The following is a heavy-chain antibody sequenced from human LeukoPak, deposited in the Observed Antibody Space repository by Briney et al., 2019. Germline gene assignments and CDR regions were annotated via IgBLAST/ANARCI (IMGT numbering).Heavy chain of an antibody. CDR1: GGSCSGYY. D-gene: IGHD5-24*01. CDR3: ARVGRWLQFRLVPKNWFDP. Sequence: SETLSLTCAVYGGSCSGYYWSWIRQPPGKGLEWIGEINHSGSTNYNPSLKSRVTISVDTSKNQFSLKLSSVTAADTAVYYCARVGRWLQFRLVPKNWFDPWGQGTLVTVSS. CDR2: INHSGST. J-gene: IGHJ5*02. V-gene: IGHV4-34*01.